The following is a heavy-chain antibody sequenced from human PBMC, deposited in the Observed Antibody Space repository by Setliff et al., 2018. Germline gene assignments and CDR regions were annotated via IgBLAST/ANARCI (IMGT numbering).Heavy chain of an antibody. CDR2: ISSGSNSI. D-gene: IGHD5-18*01. CDR1: GFTFSIYS. V-gene: IGHV3-48*04. Sequence: LSLSCAASGFTFSIYSINWVRQAPGKGLEWISYISSGSNSIYYADSVKGRFTISRDNGEDSMYLQMSSLRAEDTAVYYCTTVAIQIWSASGAFDIWGRGVLVTVSS. J-gene: IGHJ3*02. CDR3: TTVAIQIWSASGAFDI.